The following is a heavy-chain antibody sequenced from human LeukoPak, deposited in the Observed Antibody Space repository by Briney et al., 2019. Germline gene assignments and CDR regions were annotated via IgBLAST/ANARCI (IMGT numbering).Heavy chain of an antibody. CDR1: GYTFTSYA. V-gene: IGHV1-3*02. J-gene: IGHJ4*02. CDR3: ARAPTYYYDSSGYLCY. D-gene: IGHD3-22*01. CDR2: SNAGNGNT. Sequence: ASVKVSCKASGYTFTSYAMHWVRQAPGQRLEWMGWSNAGNGNTKYSQEFQGRVTITRDTSAGTAYMELSSLRSDDTAVYYCARAPTYYYDSSGYLCYWGQGTLVTVSS.